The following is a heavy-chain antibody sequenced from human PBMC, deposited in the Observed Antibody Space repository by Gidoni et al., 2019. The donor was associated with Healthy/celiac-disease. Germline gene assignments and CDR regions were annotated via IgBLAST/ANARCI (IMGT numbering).Heavy chain of an antibody. CDR3: AKEGFRCSSTSCPYYFDY. J-gene: IGHJ4*02. CDR2: ISWDGGST. D-gene: IGHD2-2*01. Sequence: EVQLEESGGVVVQPGGSLRLSCADSGFTFDDYTMHWVRQAPGKGLEWVSLISWDGGSTYYADSVKGRFTISRDNSKNSLYLQMNSLRTEDTALYYCAKEGFRCSSTSCPYYFDYWGQGTLVTVSS. V-gene: IGHV3-43*01. CDR1: GFTFDDYT.